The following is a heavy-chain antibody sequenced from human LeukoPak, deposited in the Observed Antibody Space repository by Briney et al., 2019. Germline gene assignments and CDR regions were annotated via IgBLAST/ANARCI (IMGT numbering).Heavy chain of an antibody. CDR2: IYYSGST. CDR1: GGSISSSSYY. V-gene: IGHV4-39*07. J-gene: IGHJ4*02. Sequence: SETLSLTCTVSGGSISSSSYYWGWIRQPPGKGLEWIGSIYYSGSTYYNPSLKSRVTISVDTSKNQFSLKLSSVTAADTAVYYCARKSNSGPFDYWGQGTLVTASS. D-gene: IGHD1-26*01. CDR3: ARKSNSGPFDY.